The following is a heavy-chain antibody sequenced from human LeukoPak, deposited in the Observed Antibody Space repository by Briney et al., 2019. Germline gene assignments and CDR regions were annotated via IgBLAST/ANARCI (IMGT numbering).Heavy chain of an antibody. J-gene: IGHJ4*02. Sequence: KPSETLSLTCIVSGGSISSHYWRWIRQPPEKGPEWIGYIYYSGITNYKPPLKSRCPLSVDTSKNQLSLKLSSVTAADTAVYYCASSDAVRGTEPLDYWGQGTLVTVSS. D-gene: IGHD3-10*02. CDR1: GGSISSHY. V-gene: IGHV4-59*11. CDR3: ASSDAVRGTEPLDY. CDR2: IYYSGIT.